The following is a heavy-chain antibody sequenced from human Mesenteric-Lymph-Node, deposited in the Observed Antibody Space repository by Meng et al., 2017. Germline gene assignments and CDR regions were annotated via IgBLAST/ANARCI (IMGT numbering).Heavy chain of an antibody. CDR3: ARDQGHRVRVKGALWGWFDP. Sequence: ASVKVSCKASGHSFTDYAMHWVRQAPGQSLEWMGWINVGNGNTRYTQRFQGRVTITWDSSASTTYMELSGLTSEDTAVSFCARDQGHRVRVKGALWGWFDPWGQGTLVTVSS. CDR1: GHSFTDYA. D-gene: IGHD2-8*02. J-gene: IGHJ5*02. V-gene: IGHV1-3*01. CDR2: INVGNGNT.